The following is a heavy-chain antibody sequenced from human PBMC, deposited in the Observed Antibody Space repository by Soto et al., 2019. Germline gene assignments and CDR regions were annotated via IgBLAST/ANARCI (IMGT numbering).Heavy chain of an antibody. CDR3: ARDGSTSWYSYDYHGMDV. Sequence: EVQLVESGGGLVQPGGSLRLSCAASGFTFRTYWRSWVRQVPGKGLERVANINLDGSEKNYVDSVKGRFTSSRDNARNSLYLQMSSLRAEDTALYYCARDGSTSWYSYDYHGMDVWGQGTTVTVSS. V-gene: IGHV3-7*05. CDR2: INLDGSEK. CDR1: GFTFRTYW. J-gene: IGHJ6*02. D-gene: IGHD5-18*01.